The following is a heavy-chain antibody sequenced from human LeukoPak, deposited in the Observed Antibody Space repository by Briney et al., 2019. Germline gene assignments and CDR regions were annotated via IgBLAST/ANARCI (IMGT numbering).Heavy chain of an antibody. J-gene: IGHJ3*02. Sequence: SETLSLTCTVSGGSISSYYWSWIRQPPGKGLEWIGYIYYSGSTNYNPSLKSRVTISVDTSKNQFSLKLSSVTAADTAVYYCARHALLRDAFDTWGQGTMVTVSS. CDR1: GGSISSYY. D-gene: IGHD3-10*01. CDR2: IYYSGST. V-gene: IGHV4-59*08. CDR3: ARHALLRDAFDT.